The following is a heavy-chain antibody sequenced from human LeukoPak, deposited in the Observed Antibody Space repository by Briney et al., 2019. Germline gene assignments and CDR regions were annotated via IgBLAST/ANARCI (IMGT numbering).Heavy chain of an antibody. CDR1: GGSISSAGHY. D-gene: IGHD6-6*01. CDR2: INHSGST. J-gene: IGHJ6*03. CDR3: ARAGYSSSSRSYYYYMDV. V-gene: IGHV4-34*01. Sequence: SETLSLTCTVSGGSISSAGHYWSWIRQPPGKGLEWIGEINHSGSTNYNPSLKSRVTISVDTSKNQFSLKLSSVTAADTAVYYCARAGYSSSSRSYYYYMDVWGKGTTVTVSS.